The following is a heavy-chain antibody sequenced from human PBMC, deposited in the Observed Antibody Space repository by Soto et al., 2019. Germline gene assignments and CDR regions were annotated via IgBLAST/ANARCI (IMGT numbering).Heavy chain of an antibody. CDR3: ARVQGSGVPLDF. CDR1: GGSISSGGYY. D-gene: IGHD3-10*01. V-gene: IGHV4-31*03. J-gene: IGHJ4*02. Sequence: SETLYLTCTVSGGSISSGGYYWSWIRQHPGKGLEWIGHIYYTGNTYYNPSLKSRVTISVDTSRNQFSLKVKSVTAADTAVYYCARVQGSGVPLDFWGQGALVTVSS. CDR2: IYYTGNT.